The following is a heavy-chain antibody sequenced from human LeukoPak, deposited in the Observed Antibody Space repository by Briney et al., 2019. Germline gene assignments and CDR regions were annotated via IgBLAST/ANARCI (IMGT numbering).Heavy chain of an antibody. CDR2: IYYSGST. Sequence: PSETLSLTCTVSGGSISSYYWSWIRQPPGKGLEWIGYIYYSGSTNYNPSLKSRVTISVDTSKNQFSLKLSSVTAADTAVYYCARHRYSGYDFEYWGQGTLVTVSS. V-gene: IGHV4-59*08. D-gene: IGHD5-12*01. CDR3: ARHRYSGYDFEY. J-gene: IGHJ4*02. CDR1: GGSISSYY.